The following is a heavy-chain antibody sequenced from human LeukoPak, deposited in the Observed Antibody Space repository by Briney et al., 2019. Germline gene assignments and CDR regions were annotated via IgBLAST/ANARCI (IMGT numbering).Heavy chain of an antibody. V-gene: IGHV3-23*01. CDR1: GFTFSSYA. J-gene: IGHJ4*02. CDR2: ISGSGGST. D-gene: IGHD3-10*01. CDR3: AKAGYGSGSYYTLSHFDY. Sequence: PGGPLRLSCAASGFTFSSYAMSWVRQAPGKGLEWVSAISGSGGSTYYADSVKGRFTISRDNSKNTLYLQMNSLRAEDTAVYYCAKAGYGSGSYYTLSHFDYWGQGTLVTVSS.